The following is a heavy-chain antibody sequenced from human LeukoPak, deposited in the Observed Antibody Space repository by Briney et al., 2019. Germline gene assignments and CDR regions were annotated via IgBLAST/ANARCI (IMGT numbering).Heavy chain of an antibody. CDR3: ARGYCSSTSCYYFDY. V-gene: IGHV3-21*01. Sequence: GGSLRLSCAASGFTFSSYSMNWVRQAPGKGLEWVSSISSSSSYIYYADLVKGRFTISRDNAKNSLYLQMNSLRAEDTAVYYCARGYCSSTSCYYFDYWGQGILVTVSS. D-gene: IGHD2-2*01. CDR2: ISSSSSYI. CDR1: GFTFSSYS. J-gene: IGHJ4*02.